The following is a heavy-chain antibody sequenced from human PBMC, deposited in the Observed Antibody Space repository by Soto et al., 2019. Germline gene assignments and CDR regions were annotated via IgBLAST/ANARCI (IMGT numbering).Heavy chain of an antibody. D-gene: IGHD6-13*01. CDR3: AKEQAAAGLRGMDV. Sequence: GGSLRLSCAASGFTFSSYAMSWVRQAPGKGLEWVSAISGSGGSTYYADSVKGRFTISRDNSKNTLYLQMNSLRAEDTAVDSWAKEQAAAGLRGMDVWGQGTPVTVSS. CDR2: ISGSGGST. J-gene: IGHJ6*02. CDR1: GFTFSSYA. V-gene: IGHV3-23*01.